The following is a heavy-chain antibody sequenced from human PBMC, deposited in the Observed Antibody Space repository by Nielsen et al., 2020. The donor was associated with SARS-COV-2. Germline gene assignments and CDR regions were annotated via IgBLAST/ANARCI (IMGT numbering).Heavy chain of an antibody. D-gene: IGHD2-2*01. Sequence: ASVKVSCKASGYTFTSYGISWVRQAPGQGLEWMGWISAYNGNTNYAQKLQGRVTMTTDTSTSTVYMELSSLRSEDTAVYYCARGSIVDYYGMDVWGQGTTVTVSS. V-gene: IGHV1-18*01. CDR3: ARGSIVDYYGMDV. J-gene: IGHJ6*02. CDR1: GYTFTSYG. CDR2: ISAYNGNT.